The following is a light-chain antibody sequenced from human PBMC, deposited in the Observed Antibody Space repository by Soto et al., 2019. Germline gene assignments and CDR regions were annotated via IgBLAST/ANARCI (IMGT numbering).Light chain of an antibody. CDR3: SSYTSSSTSKV. CDR1: SSDVGGYNY. V-gene: IGLV2-14*01. Sequence: QSALTQPASVSGSPGQSITISCTGTSSDVGGYNYVPWYQQHPGKAPKLMIYDVSNRPSGVSNRFSGSKSGNTASLTISGLQAEDEADYYCSSYTSSSTSKVFGTGTQLTVL. CDR2: DVS. J-gene: IGLJ1*01.